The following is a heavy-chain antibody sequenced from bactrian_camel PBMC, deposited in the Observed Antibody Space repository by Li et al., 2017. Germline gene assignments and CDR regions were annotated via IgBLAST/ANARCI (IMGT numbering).Heavy chain of an antibody. CDR2: IGIGVGDT. CDR1: GYTYTSYY. Sequence: VQLVESGGGSVQAGGSLRLSCTAFGYTYTSYYMTWFRQAPGKEREGVASIGIGVGDTHYVDSVQGRFTISRDNAENTLYLQMNSLKPEDTGMYYCAADRMACLRPSVQLEAYNFWGQGTQV. J-gene: IGHJ4*01. CDR3: AADRMACLRPSVQLEAYNF. V-gene: IGHV3S40*01.